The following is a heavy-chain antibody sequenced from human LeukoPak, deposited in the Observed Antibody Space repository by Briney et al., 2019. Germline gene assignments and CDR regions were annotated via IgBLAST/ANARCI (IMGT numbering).Heavy chain of an antibody. CDR1: GYTFTGFY. V-gene: IGHV1-2*02. Sequence: GASVTVSCKASGYTFTGFYMHWVRQAPGQSLEWMGWINANSGGADYTQKFQGRVTMTRDTSITTVYMEVSRLRSDDTAVYYCARGPRYCSGGICYGSNFDYWGQGTLVTVSS. CDR3: ARGPRYCSGGICYGSNFDY. CDR2: INANSGGA. D-gene: IGHD2-15*01. J-gene: IGHJ4*02.